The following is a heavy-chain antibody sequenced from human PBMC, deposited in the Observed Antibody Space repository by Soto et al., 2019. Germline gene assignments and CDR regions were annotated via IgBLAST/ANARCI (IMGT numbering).Heavy chain of an antibody. CDR3: ARAHAPTLPFDY. J-gene: IGHJ4*01. CDR2: IFHSGNA. V-gene: IGHV4-59*01. D-gene: IGHD2-2*01. Sequence: SSETLSLTCTVSGGSIRNVYWSWIRQPPGKGLEWIGFIFHSGNAKYNPSLKSRVTISVDTSKNQFSLSLDSVTAADTAVYFCARAHAPTLPFDYWGQGTLVTVSS. CDR1: GGSIRNVY.